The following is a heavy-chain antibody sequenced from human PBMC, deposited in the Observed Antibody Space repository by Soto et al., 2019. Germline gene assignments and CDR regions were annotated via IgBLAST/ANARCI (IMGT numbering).Heavy chain of an antibody. CDR3: ARDRPRTIYNRDYYYYGLDV. Sequence: QVQLQESGPGLVKPSETLSLTCTVSGGSVSSGDYYWSWIRQPPGKGLEWIGYIYYSGSTTYNPSTPYNPSLKSRVTISLDTSKNQFSLKLSSMTAADTAVYYCARDRPRTIYNRDYYYYGLDVWGLGTTVTVSS. J-gene: IGHJ6*02. CDR2: IYYSGST. V-gene: IGHV4-61*08. CDR1: GGSVSSGDYY. D-gene: IGHD3-10*01.